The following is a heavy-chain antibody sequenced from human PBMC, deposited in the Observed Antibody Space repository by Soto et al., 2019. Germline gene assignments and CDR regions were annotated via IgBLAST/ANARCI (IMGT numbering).Heavy chain of an antibody. Sequence: PSQTLSLTCAISGDSVSSNSAAWNWIRQSPSRGLEWLGRTYYRSKWYNDYAVSVKSRITINPDTSKNQFSLQLNSVIPEDTAVYYCAXDLEYYDFWSGPDAFDIWGPGTMVTVSS. CDR3: AXDLEYYDFWSGPDAFDI. V-gene: IGHV6-1*01. J-gene: IGHJ3*02. CDR1: GDSVSSNSAA. CDR2: TYYRSKWYN. D-gene: IGHD3-3*01.